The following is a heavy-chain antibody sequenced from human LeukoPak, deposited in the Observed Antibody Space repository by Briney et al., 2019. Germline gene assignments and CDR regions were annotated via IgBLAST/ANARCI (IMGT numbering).Heavy chain of an antibody. CDR3: ARGNIAAAGIHY. D-gene: IGHD6-13*01. J-gene: IGHJ4*02. CDR2: ISGDGSST. CDR1: GFTFSSYW. V-gene: IGHV3-74*01. Sequence: GGSLRLSCAASGFTFSSYWMHWVRQAPGKGLVWVSRISGDGSSTTYVDSVMGRFTISRDNAKNTLYLQLNSVRAEDTAVYHCARGNIAAAGIHYWGQGTLVIVSS.